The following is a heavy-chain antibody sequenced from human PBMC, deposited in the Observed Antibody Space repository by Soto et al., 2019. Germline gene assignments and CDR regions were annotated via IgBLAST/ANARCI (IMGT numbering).Heavy chain of an antibody. CDR2: INPNSGDT. V-gene: IGHV1-2*06. Sequence: QVQLVQSGAEVKKPGASVKVSCKASGYTFTDHYLHWVRQAPGQGLEWMGRINPNSGDTSYAQQFLGRVTMTRATSISTSYVDLRRLRYDDTAVYYCAVSKGEGGTRYPFDYWGQGTLVTVSS. D-gene: IGHD1-26*01. CDR3: AVSKGEGGTRYPFDY. CDR1: GYTFTDHY. J-gene: IGHJ4*02.